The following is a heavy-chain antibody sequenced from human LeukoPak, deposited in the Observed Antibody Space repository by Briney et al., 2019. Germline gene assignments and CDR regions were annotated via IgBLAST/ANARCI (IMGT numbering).Heavy chain of an antibody. V-gene: IGHV1-69*05. D-gene: IGHD5-18*01. Sequence: ASVKVSCKASGGTFSSYAISWVRQAPGQGLEWMGGIIPIFGTANYAQKLQGRVTMTTDTSTSTAYMELRSLRSDDTAVYYCARDPMSPAMDPLGVDYWGQGTLVTVSS. CDR2: IIPIFGTA. CDR1: GGTFSSYA. CDR3: ARDPMSPAMDPLGVDY. J-gene: IGHJ4*02.